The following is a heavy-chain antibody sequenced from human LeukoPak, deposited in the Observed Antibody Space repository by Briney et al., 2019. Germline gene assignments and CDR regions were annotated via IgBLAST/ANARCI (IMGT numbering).Heavy chain of an antibody. J-gene: IGHJ4*02. V-gene: IGHV3-23*01. D-gene: IGHD3-22*01. CDR3: ATDRGSFYRPTDY. CDR2: ISGGGDIT. Sequence: GGSLRLSCAASGFTFYNYAMNWVRQAPGKGLEWVSGISGGGDITYYADSVKGRFTISRDHSKNTLYLQMDNLTAEDTAVYYCATDRGSFYRPTDYWGRGTLVTVSS. CDR1: GFTFYNYA.